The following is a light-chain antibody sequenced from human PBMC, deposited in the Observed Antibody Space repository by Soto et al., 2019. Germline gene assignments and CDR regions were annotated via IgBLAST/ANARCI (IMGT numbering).Light chain of an antibody. Sequence: EIVMTQSPVILSVSPGESATLSCTASQSVRSDLAWYQQRPGQAPRLLIYGASTRATGIPDRFSGGESGTGFTLTISRLEPEDFAVYYCQLYSRSPRQITFGQGTRLEIK. J-gene: IGKJ5*01. CDR2: GAS. V-gene: IGKV3-20*01. CDR3: QLYSRSPRQIT. CDR1: QSVRSD.